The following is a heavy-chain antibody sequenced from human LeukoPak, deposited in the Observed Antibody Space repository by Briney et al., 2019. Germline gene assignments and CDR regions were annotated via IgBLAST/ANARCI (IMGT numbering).Heavy chain of an antibody. J-gene: IGHJ4*02. CDR2: IWPDATEK. V-gene: IGHV3-33*06. CDR3: AKDAQRGFDYSNSLEY. D-gene: IGHD4-11*01. Sequence: PGRSLRLSCAASGFTYSHYGMHWVRQAPGKGLEWVAVIWPDATEKYYGDAVKGRFTISRDNSRNTLYLQMNSLRAEDTAVYYCAKDAQRGFDYSNSLEYWGQGTLVTVSS. CDR1: GFTYSHYG.